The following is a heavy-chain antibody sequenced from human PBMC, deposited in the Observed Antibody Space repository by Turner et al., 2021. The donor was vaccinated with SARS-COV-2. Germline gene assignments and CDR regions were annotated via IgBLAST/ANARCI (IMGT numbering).Heavy chain of an antibody. J-gene: IGHJ6*02. V-gene: IGHV4-39*01. CDR3: ARLMDTAMDYYCMDV. D-gene: IGHD5-18*01. Sequence: QLQLQVSGPGVVKPSETLSLTCTVSGGSISSSSYYWGWIRQPPGKGLEWIGNIYYSGITYYNPSLKSRVTISVDTSKNQFSLKLSSVTAADTAVYYCARLMDTAMDYYCMDVWGQGTTVTVSS. CDR2: IYYSGIT. CDR1: GGSISSSSYY.